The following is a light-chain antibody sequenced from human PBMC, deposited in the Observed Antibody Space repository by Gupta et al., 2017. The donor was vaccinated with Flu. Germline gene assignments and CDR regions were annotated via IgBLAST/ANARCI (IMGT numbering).Light chain of an antibody. CDR2: QAS. Sequence: DIQMTQSPSTLSASIGDRVDITCRSSQNINNWLAWYQQKPGEAPQLLIYQASSLETGVPSRFSGSGSGTEFTLTINSLQPDDHATYFCQQYNSPSYAFGQGT. V-gene: IGKV1-5*03. CDR1: QNINNW. J-gene: IGKJ2*01. CDR3: QQYNSPSYA.